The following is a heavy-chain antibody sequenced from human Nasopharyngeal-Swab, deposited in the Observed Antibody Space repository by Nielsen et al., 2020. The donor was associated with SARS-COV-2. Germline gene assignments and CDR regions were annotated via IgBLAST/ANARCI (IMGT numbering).Heavy chain of an antibody. V-gene: IGHV1-46*01. CDR3: ARLTVATNGFDY. CDR1: GYTFTSYY. J-gene: IGHJ4*02. D-gene: IGHD5-12*01. Sequence: ASVKVSCKASGYTFTSYYMHWVRQPPGQGLEWMGIIDPSGATTTYAQKFQGRVTMTRDASTSTVYMELSSLRSEDTAVYYCARLTVATNGFDYWGQGTLVTVSS. CDR2: IDPSGATT.